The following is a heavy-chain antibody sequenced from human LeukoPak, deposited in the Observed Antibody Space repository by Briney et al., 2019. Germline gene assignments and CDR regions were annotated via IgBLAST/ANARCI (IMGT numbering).Heavy chain of an antibody. V-gene: IGHV5-51*01. Sequence: GESLKISCKGSGYSFTSYWIGWVRQMPGKGLEWMGIIYPGDSDTRYSPSFQGQVTISADVSTSTAYLQWSSLRASDTAMYYCARASRDGYNQNFDHWGQGTLVTVSS. J-gene: IGHJ4*02. D-gene: IGHD5-24*01. CDR2: IYPGDSDT. CDR3: ARASRDGYNQNFDH. CDR1: GYSFTSYW.